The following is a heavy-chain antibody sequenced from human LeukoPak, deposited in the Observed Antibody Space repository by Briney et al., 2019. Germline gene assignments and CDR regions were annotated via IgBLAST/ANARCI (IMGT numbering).Heavy chain of an antibody. CDR3: ARATKQQLVSSYYYYYYMDV. Sequence: ASVKVSCKASGYTFTSYYMHWVRQAPGQGLEWMGIINPSGGSTSYAQKFQGRVTMTRDTSTSTVYMELSSLRSEDTAVYYCARATKQQLVSSYYYYYYMDVWGKGTTVTVSS. CDR1: GYTFTSYY. V-gene: IGHV1-46*01. J-gene: IGHJ6*03. CDR2: INPSGGST. D-gene: IGHD6-13*01.